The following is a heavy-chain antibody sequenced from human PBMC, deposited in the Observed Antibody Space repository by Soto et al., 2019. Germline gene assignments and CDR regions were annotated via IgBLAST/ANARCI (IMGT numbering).Heavy chain of an antibody. J-gene: IGHJ4*02. CDR2: IFYTGNT. V-gene: IGHV4-39*01. CDR3: ARQEFSLYSSNWYPIDY. Sequence: LXLTCSVSGGSISISTSYWGWIRQPPGKGLEWIGSIFYTGNTYYNPSLRSRVTISVSTSKNQFSLKLTSVTAADTAVYSCARQEFSLYSSNWYPIDYWGQGTLVTVSS. CDR1: GGSISISTSY. D-gene: IGHD6-13*01.